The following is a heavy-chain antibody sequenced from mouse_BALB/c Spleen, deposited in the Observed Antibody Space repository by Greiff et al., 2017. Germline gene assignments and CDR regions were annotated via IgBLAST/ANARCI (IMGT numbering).Heavy chain of an antibody. CDR1: GFTFSSYA. CDR3: AREFALDY. V-gene: IGHV5-6-5*01. Sequence: EVQRVESGGGLVKPGGSLKLSCAASGFTFSSYAMSWVRQTPEKRLEWVASISSGGSTYYPDSVKGRFTISRDNARNILYLQMSSLRSEDTAMYYCAREFALDYWGQGTTLTVSS. J-gene: IGHJ2*01. CDR2: ISSGGST.